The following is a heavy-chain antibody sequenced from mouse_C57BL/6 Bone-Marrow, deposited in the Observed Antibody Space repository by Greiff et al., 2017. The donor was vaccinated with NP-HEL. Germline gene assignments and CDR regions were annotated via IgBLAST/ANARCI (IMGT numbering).Heavy chain of an antibody. CDR2: IWRGGST. V-gene: IGHV2-5*01. J-gene: IGHJ4*01. Sequence: VQGVESGPGLVQPSQSLSITCTVSGFSLTSYGVHWVRQSPGKGLEWLGVIWRGGSTDYNAAFMSRLSITKDNSKSQVFFKMNSLQADDTAIYYCATPPTIVTPYYAMDYWGQGTSVTVSS. D-gene: IGHD2-5*01. CDR1: GFSLTSYG. CDR3: ATPPTIVTPYYAMDY.